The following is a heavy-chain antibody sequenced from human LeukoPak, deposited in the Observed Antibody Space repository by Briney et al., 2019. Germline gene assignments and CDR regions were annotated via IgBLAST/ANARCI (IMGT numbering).Heavy chain of an antibody. Sequence: GGSLRLSCAASGFTFSSYSMNWVRQAPGKGLEWVSSISSSSSYIYYADSVKGRFTISRDNAKNSLYLQMNSLRAEDTAVYYCARDPYGDPTNPWFDPWGQGTLVTVSS. D-gene: IGHD4-17*01. J-gene: IGHJ5*02. CDR2: ISSSSSYI. CDR1: GFTFSSYS. CDR3: ARDPYGDPTNPWFDP. V-gene: IGHV3-21*01.